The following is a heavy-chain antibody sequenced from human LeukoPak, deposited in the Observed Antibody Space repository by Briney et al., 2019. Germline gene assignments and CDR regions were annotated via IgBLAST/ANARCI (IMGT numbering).Heavy chain of an antibody. CDR1: GGSISSGSYY. D-gene: IGHD2-2*01. Sequence: SETLSLTCTVSGGSISSGSYYWSWIRQPAGKGLEWIGRIYTSGSTNYNPSLKSRVTISVDTSKNQFSLKLSSVTAADTAVYYCVHCSSGQCGIWGQGTMVTVSS. CDR2: IYTSGST. J-gene: IGHJ3*02. CDR3: VHCSSGQCGI. V-gene: IGHV4-61*02.